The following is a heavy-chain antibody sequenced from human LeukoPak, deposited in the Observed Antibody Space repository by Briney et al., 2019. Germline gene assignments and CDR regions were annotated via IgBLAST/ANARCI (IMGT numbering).Heavy chain of an antibody. CDR3: ARDKTLGSAHLFDY. D-gene: IGHD1-26*01. Sequence: SETLSLTCAVYGGSFSGYYWSWIRQPPGKGLEWIGYIYYSGSTYYNPSLKSRVTISVDTSKNQFSLKLSSVTAADTAVYYCARDKTLGSAHLFDYWGQGTLVTVSS. CDR1: GGSFSGYY. V-gene: IGHV4-30-4*01. J-gene: IGHJ4*02. CDR2: IYYSGST.